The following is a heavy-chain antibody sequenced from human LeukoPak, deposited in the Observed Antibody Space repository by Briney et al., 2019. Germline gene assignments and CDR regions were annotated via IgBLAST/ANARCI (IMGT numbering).Heavy chain of an antibody. CDR2: ISSSGSTI. Sequence: GGSLRLSCAASGFTFSGYAMSWVRQAPGKGLEWVSYISSSGSTIYYADSVKGRFTISRDNAKNSLYLQMNSLRAEDTAVYYCASQPVYYYMDVWGKGTTVTVSS. CDR3: ASQPVYYYMDV. J-gene: IGHJ6*03. V-gene: IGHV3-48*03. CDR1: GFTFSGYA.